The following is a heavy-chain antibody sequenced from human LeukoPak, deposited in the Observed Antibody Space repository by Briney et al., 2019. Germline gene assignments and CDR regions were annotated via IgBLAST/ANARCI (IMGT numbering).Heavy chain of an antibody. CDR2: INQGGNDR. V-gene: IGHV3-7*01. CDR3: ARDDVWGSYRD. D-gene: IGHD3-16*02. Sequence: GSLRLSCAASGFTFSSHWMSWVRQAPGKGLEWVANINQGGNDRNYVDSVKGRFTISRDNAQNSLYLQMDSLRVEDTAMYYCARDDVWGSYRDWGQGTLVTVSS. CDR1: GFTFSSHW. J-gene: IGHJ4*02.